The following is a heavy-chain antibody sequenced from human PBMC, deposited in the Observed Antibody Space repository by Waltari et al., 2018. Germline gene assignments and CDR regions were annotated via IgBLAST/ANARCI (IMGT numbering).Heavy chain of an antibody. CDR3: ARDNYEVWTGSYIPEFAY. CDR2: IILLFGTG. Sequence: QVQLVQSGAEVKKPGSSVKVSCKTSGGTLSSYAISRVRQAPGQGIEWMGWIILLFGTGNYAQKFQGRVTITADKSTRTAYMELRSLTFEDTAVYYCARDNYEVWTGSYIPEFAYWGQGPLVTVST. D-gene: IGHD3-9*01. CDR1: GGTLSSYA. J-gene: IGHJ4*02. V-gene: IGHV1-69*13.